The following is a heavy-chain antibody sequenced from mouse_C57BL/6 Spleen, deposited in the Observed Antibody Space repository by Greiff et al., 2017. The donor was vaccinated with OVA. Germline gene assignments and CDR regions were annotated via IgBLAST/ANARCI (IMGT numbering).Heavy chain of an antibody. J-gene: IGHJ4*01. Sequence: VQLQESGPELVKPGASVKISCKASGYAFSSSWMNWVKQRPGKGLEWIGRIYPGDGDTNYNGKFKGKATLTADKSSSTAYMQLSSLTSEDSAVYCCARGWANYYGSSLSYYAMDYWGQGTSVTVSS. CDR2: IYPGDGDT. D-gene: IGHD1-1*01. CDR3: ARGWANYYGSSLSYYAMDY. CDR1: GYAFSSSW. V-gene: IGHV1-82*01.